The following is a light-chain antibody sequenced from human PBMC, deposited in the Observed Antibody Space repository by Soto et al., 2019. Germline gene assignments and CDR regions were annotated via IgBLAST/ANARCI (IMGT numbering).Light chain of an antibody. CDR1: SSDVGSYYL. CDR3: CSYAGRSTPYV. Sequence: QSALTQPASVSGSPGQSITISCSGTSSDVGSYYLVSWYQQHPGKAPKLMIYEASKRPSGVSNRFSGSKSGNTASLTISGLQAEDEADYFCCSYAGRSTPYVFGTGTKVTVL. V-gene: IGLV2-23*01. J-gene: IGLJ1*01. CDR2: EAS.